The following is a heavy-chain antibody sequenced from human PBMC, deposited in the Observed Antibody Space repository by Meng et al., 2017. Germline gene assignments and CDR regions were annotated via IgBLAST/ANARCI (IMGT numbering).Heavy chain of an antibody. V-gene: IGHV1-46*01. D-gene: IGHD6-25*01. CDR2: INPSGGST. J-gene: IGHJ4*02. CDR3: ARDEDISAAGKLFGDY. CDR1: GHTFTSYY. Sequence: QLLDIGPDVKKPGVSVKVTCKASGHTFTSYYMHWVRQDPGQGLEWMGIINPSGGSTSYAQKFQGRVTMTRDTSTSTVYMELSSLRSEDTAVYYCARDEDISAAGKLFGDYWGQGTLVTVSS.